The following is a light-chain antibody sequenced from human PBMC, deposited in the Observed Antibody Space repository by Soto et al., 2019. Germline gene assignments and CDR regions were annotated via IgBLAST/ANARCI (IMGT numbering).Light chain of an antibody. V-gene: IGKV1-39*01. CDR1: QTINTY. Sequence: DIQMTQSPSSLSASVGDRVTISCRASQTINTYVNWYLKKPGKAPKLLIYAASSLHSGVPSRFSGSGSGTYFNLTISSLQPEDFATYYCQQSFSTPRTFGQGTKVEIK. CDR2: AAS. CDR3: QQSFSTPRT. J-gene: IGKJ1*01.